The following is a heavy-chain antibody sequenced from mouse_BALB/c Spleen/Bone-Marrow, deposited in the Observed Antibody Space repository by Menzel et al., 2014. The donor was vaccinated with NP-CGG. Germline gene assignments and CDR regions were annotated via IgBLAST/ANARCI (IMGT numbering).Heavy chain of an antibody. CDR2: ISNGGGST. CDR3: ARQLGLRWAMDY. J-gene: IGHJ4*01. V-gene: IGHV5-12-2*01. CDR1: GFTFSSYT. D-gene: IGHD3-1*01. Sequence: EVQRVESGGGLVQPGGSLELSCAASGFTFSSYTVSWVRQTPEKRLEWVAYISNGGGSTYYPDTVKGRFTISRDNAKNTLYLQMSSLKSEDTAMYYCARQLGLRWAMDYWGQGTSVTVSS.